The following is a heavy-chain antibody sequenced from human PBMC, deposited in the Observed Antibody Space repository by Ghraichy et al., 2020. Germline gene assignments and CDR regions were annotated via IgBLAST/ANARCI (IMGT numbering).Heavy chain of an antibody. D-gene: IGHD4-17*01. CDR3: ARDPSHGAIDN. V-gene: IGHV3-7*03. CDR2: TNDDAKQK. CDR1: EFTFHKTW. Sequence: GESLNISCAASEFTFHKTWMGWVRQAPGKGLEWVAITNDDAKQKYYADAVTGRFTISRDNVRETLSLQMNSLRVEDTAVYYCARDPSHGAIDNWGQGTLVTVSS. J-gene: IGHJ4*02.